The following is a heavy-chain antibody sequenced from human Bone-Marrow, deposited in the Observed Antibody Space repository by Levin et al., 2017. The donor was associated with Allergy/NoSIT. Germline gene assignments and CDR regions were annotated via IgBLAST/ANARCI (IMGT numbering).Heavy chain of an antibody. V-gene: IGHV3-21*01. CDR3: AGEYCIKINCPPRYDY. CDR1: GFTFSTYA. J-gene: IGHJ4*02. D-gene: IGHD2-15*01. Sequence: GGSLRLSCAASGFTFSTYAMHWVRQAPGKGLEWVSSISSSSTYIFYADSVKGRFTISRDNAKNSLYLQMSSLRAEDTAVYYCAGEYCIKINCPPRYDYWGQGTPVTVSS. CDR2: ISSSSTYI.